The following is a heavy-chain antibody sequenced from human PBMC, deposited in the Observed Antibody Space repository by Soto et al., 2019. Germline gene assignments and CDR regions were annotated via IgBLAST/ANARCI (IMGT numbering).Heavy chain of an antibody. CDR3: ARGGYCSGNTCWNYFDY. J-gene: IGHJ4*02. Sequence: VGSLRLSCAASGFSFSGYWVNWVRQAPGKGLEWVANINEHGSEKNYVDSVKGRFTVSRDNTKNSLYLHMNSLRAEDTAVYFCARGGYCSGNTCWNYFDYWGQGTLVTVS. V-gene: IGHV3-7*03. CDR1: GFSFSGYW. CDR2: INEHGSEK. D-gene: IGHD2-15*01.